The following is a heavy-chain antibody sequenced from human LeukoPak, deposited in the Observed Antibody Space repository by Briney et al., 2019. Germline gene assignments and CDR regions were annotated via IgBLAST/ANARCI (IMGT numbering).Heavy chain of an antibody. Sequence: SETLSLTCAVYGGSFSGYYWSWIRQPPGKGLEWIGEINHSGSTNYNPSLKSRVTISVDTSKNQFSLKLSSVTAADTAVYYCARAMSGGSCYRVWGQGTLVTVSS. D-gene: IGHD2-15*01. J-gene: IGHJ4*02. CDR1: GGSFSGYY. CDR2: INHSGST. V-gene: IGHV4-34*01. CDR3: ARAMSGGSCYRV.